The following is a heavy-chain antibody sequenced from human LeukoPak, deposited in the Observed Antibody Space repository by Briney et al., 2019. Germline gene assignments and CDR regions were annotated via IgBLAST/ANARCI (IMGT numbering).Heavy chain of an antibody. J-gene: IGHJ4*02. CDR1: GGSISSNSYL. V-gene: IGHV4-39*07. Sequence: SETLPLTCTVSGGSISSNSYLWGWIRQPPGKGLEWLGSFSYGETTHYTPSLKSRVTISVDSSRNQFSLRLSSVSAADTAVYYCARIERNGYTYGYLGFWGQGILVPVSS. D-gene: IGHD5-18*01. CDR2: FSYGETT. CDR3: ARIERNGYTYGYLGF.